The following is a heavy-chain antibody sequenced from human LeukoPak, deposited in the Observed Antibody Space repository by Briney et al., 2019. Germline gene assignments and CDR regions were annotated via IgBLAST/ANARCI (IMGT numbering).Heavy chain of an antibody. J-gene: IGHJ4*02. CDR3: AKDGGGYDYYFDY. Sequence: GGSLRLSCAASGFTFSSYSMNWVRQAPGKGLEWVSYISSSSSTIYYADSVKGRFTISRDNSKNTLYLQMNSLRAEDTAVYYCAKDGGGYDYYFDYWGQGTLVTVSS. V-gene: IGHV3-48*01. CDR2: ISSSSSTI. CDR1: GFTFSSYS. D-gene: IGHD5-12*01.